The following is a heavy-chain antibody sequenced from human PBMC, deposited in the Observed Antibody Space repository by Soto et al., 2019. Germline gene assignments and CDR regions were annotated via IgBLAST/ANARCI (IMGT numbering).Heavy chain of an antibody. J-gene: IGHJ6*02. CDR2: INPNSGGT. D-gene: IGHD5-12*01. CDR1: GYTFTGYY. Sequence: QVQLVQSGAEVKKPGASVKVSCKASGYTFTGYYMHWVRQAPGQGLEWMGWINPNSGGTNYAQKFKGRVTMTRDTSISTAYMELSRLESADTAVYYCAREGYSGYGGASGGIDVWGQGTTVTVS. CDR3: AREGYSGYGGASGGIDV. V-gene: IGHV1-2*02.